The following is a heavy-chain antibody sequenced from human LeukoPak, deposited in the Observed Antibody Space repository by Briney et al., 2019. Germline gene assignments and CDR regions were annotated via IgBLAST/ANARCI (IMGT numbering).Heavy chain of an antibody. V-gene: IGHV3-30*04. Sequence: GMSLRLSCTASGFTFSNYAMHWVRQAPGKGPEWVAVISYDGSIENYADSVKGRFTISRDNSKNTLSLQMNSLTPEDTAVYYCARESTVTTRTYNWFDPWGQGTLVTVSS. CDR2: ISYDGSIE. D-gene: IGHD4-17*01. J-gene: IGHJ5*02. CDR3: ARESTVTTRTYNWFDP. CDR1: GFTFSNYA.